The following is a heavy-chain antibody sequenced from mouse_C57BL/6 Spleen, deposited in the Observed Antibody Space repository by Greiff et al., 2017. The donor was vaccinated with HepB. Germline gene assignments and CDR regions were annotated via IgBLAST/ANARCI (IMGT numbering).Heavy chain of an antibody. V-gene: IGHV7-3*01. J-gene: IGHJ4*01. CDR2: IRNKANGYTT. D-gene: IGHD2-3*01. CDR3: ARYRAYDGYYVYYAMDY. Sequence: EVKLVESGGGLVQPGGSLSLSCAASGFTFTDYYMSWVRQPPGKALEWLGFIRNKANGYTTEYSASVKGRFTISRDNSQSILYLQMNALRAEDSATYYCARYRAYDGYYVYYAMDYWGQGTSVTVSS. CDR1: GFTFTDYY.